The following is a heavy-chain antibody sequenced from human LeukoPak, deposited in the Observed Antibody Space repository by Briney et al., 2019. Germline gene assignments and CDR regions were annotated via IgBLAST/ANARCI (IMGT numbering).Heavy chain of an antibody. D-gene: IGHD6-13*01. CDR1: GGTFSSYA. J-gene: IGHJ4*02. CDR2: IIPIFGTA. Sequence: SVKVSCKASGGTFSSYAISWVRQAPGQGLEWMGGIIPIFGTANYAQKFQGRVTITTDESTTTAYMEMSSLRSEDTAVYYCARGRGISAPFDNWGQGTLVTVSS. V-gene: IGHV1-69*05. CDR3: ARGRGISAPFDN.